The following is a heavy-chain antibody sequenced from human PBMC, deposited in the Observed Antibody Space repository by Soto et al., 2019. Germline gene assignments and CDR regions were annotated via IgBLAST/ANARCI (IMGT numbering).Heavy chain of an antibody. CDR1: GYTFINHG. J-gene: IGHJ5*02. D-gene: IGHD1-1*01. CDR3: ARDGITGTERLDP. V-gene: IGHV1-18*01. CDR2: ISAYNANT. Sequence: QVQLVQSGAEVKKPGASVKVSCKASGYTFINHGIIWVRQAPGQGLEWMGWISAYNANTNYAQKFQGRVTMTTDTSTSSAYMELKSLTSDDTAVYYCARDGITGTERLDPWGQGTLVTVSS.